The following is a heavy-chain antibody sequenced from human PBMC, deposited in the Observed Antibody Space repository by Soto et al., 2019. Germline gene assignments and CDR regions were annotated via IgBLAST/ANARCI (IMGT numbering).Heavy chain of an antibody. J-gene: IGHJ4*02. CDR3: AGSYDFWSGYPDY. CDR1: GGSISSSSYY. CDR2: IYYSGST. D-gene: IGHD3-3*01. V-gene: IGHV4-39*01. Sequence: QLQLQESGPGLVKPSETLSLTCTVSGGSISSSSYYWGWIRQPPGKGLEWIGSIYYSGSTYYNPSLKSRVTVSVDTSKSQLSLKLSSVTAADPAVYYCAGSYDFWSGYPDYWGQGTLVTVSS.